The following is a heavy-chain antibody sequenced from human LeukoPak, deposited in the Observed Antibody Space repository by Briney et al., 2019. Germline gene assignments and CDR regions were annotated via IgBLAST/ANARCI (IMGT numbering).Heavy chain of an antibody. D-gene: IGHD3-22*01. J-gene: IGHJ4*02. CDR1: GFTFSSYG. CDR3: AKDRLPDSSGRYFDY. CDR2: IRYDGSNK. V-gene: IGHV3-30*02. Sequence: GGSLGLSCAASGFTFSSYGMHWVRQAPGKGLEWVAFIRYDGSNKYYADSVKGRFTISRDNSKSTLYLQMNSLRAEDTAVYYCAKDRLPDSSGRYFDYWGQGTLVTVSS.